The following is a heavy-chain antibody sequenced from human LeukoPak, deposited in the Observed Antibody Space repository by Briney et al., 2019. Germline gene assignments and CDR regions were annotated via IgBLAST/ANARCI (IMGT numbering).Heavy chain of an antibody. V-gene: IGHV3-30*18. D-gene: IGHD3-16*01. J-gene: IGHJ4*02. CDR3: AKDSPHDYVWANYKLGWFFDY. CDR2: ISYDGSNK. Sequence: PGGSLRLSCAASGFTFSSYGMHWVRQAPGKGLEWVAVISYDGSNKYYADSVKGRFTISRDTSKNTVSLQVGSLRSEDTAVYYCAKDSPHDYVWANYKLGWFFDYWGQGTLVTVSS. CDR1: GFTFSSYG.